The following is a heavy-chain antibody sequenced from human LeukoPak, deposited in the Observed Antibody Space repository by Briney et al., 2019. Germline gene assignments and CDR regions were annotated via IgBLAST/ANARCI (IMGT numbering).Heavy chain of an antibody. D-gene: IGHD3-10*01. J-gene: IGHJ5*02. Sequence: GGSLRLSCEASGFTFSNYAMSWVRQAPGQGLEWVSAITSSGDTYYLASVRGRFSVARDNSKNTLYVQMNSLRAEDTAVYYCAKGFFWFGPLRFDPWGQGTLVTVSS. CDR3: AKGFFWFGPLRFDP. CDR2: ITSSGDT. CDR1: GFTFSNYA. V-gene: IGHV3-23*01.